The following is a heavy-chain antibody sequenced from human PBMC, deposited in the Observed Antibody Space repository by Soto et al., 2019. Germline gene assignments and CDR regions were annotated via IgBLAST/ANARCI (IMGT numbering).Heavy chain of an antibody. D-gene: IGHD2-15*01. J-gene: IGHJ3*02. CDR2: IIPILGIA. CDR1: GGTFSSYT. Sequence: QVQLVQSGAEVKKPGSSVKVSCKASGGTFSSYTISWVRQAPGQGLEWMGRIIPILGIANYAQKCQGRVTITADKSTSTASMELSSLRSEDTAVYYCARDLPDIVVVVAATPGAFDIWGQGTMVTVSS. CDR3: ARDLPDIVVVVAATPGAFDI. V-gene: IGHV1-69*08.